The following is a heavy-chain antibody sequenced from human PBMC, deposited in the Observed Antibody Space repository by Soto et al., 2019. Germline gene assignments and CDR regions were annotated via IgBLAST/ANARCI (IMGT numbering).Heavy chain of an antibody. V-gene: IGHV3-48*01. J-gene: IGHJ4*02. CDR2: ISTSGSTI. CDR3: ARTHRYCSGGSCLLVDF. D-gene: IGHD2-15*01. Sequence: EVQLVESGGGLVQPGGSLRLSCAASGFTFSTYNMNWVRQAPGKGLECISYISTSGSTIYYPDSVKGRFTISRDNAKNSLYLQMNSLRAEDTAVYYCARTHRYCSGGSCLLVDFWGQGTLVTVSS. CDR1: GFTFSTYN.